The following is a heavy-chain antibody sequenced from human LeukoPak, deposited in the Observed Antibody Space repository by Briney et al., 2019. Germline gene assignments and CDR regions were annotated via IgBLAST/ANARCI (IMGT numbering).Heavy chain of an antibody. CDR3: ARGPGSRDFDWLLDYFDY. Sequence: PGGSLRLSCAASGFTFSSYSMNWVRQAPGKGLEWVSAISGSGGSTYYADSVKGRFTISRDNSKNTLYLQMNSLRAEDTAVYYCARGPGSRDFDWLLDYFDYWGQGTLVTVSS. V-gene: IGHV3-23*01. J-gene: IGHJ4*02. CDR2: ISGSGGST. D-gene: IGHD3-9*01. CDR1: GFTFSSYS.